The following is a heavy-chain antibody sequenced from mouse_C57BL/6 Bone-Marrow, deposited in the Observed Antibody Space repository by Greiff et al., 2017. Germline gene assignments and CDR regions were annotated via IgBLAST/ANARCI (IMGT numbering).Heavy chain of an antibody. D-gene: IGHD2-1*01. V-gene: IGHV1-69*01. CDR3: ARLDAYLPFYAMDY. CDR1: GYTFTSYW. Sequence: QVQLQQPGAELVMPGASVKLSCKASGYTFTSYWMHWVKQRPGQGLEWIGEIDPSDSYPNYNQKFKGKSTLTVDKSSSTAYMQLSSLTSEDSAVYYCARLDAYLPFYAMDYWGQGTSGTVSS. CDR2: IDPSDSYP. J-gene: IGHJ4*01.